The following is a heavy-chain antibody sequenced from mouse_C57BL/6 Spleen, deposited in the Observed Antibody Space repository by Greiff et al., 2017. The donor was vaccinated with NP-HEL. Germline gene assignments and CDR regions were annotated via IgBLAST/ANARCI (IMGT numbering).Heavy chain of an antibody. CDR2: ISGGGGNT. Sequence: EVKLVESGGGLVKPGGSLKLSCAASGFTFSSYTMSWVRQTPEKRLEWVATISGGGGNTYYPDSVKGRFTISRDNAKNTLYLQMSSLRSEDTAVYYCARQDYSNLAWFAYWGQGTLVTVSA. CDR1: GFTFSSYT. D-gene: IGHD2-5*01. J-gene: IGHJ3*01. V-gene: IGHV5-9*04. CDR3: ARQDYSNLAWFAY.